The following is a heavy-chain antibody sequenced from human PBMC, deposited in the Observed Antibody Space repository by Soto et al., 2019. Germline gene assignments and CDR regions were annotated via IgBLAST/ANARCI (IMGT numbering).Heavy chain of an antibody. Sequence: PSETLSLTCTVSGGSSSSYYWSWIRQPPGKGLEWIGYIYYSGSTNYNPSLKSRVTISVDTSKNQFSLKLSSVTAADTAVYYCARSVFPWGQGTLVTVSS. CDR1: GGSSSSYY. CDR3: ARSVFP. V-gene: IGHV4-59*12. CDR2: IYYSGST. J-gene: IGHJ5*02.